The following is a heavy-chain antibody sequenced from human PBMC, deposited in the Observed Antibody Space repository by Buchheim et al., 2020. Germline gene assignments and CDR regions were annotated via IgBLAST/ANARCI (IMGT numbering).Heavy chain of an antibody. CDR1: GFTFSYA. D-gene: IGHD3-16*01. J-gene: IGHJ6*02. V-gene: IGHV3-23*01. Sequence: EVLLLVSGGGLVQPGGSLRLSCAASGFTFSYAMSWVRQAPGRGLEWVSGISGGGDSRYYADSVKGRFTISRDNSKNTLYLQMNSLRAEDTAVYYCAKTAPGGAPPSLYYYGMDVWGQG. CDR2: ISGGGDSR. CDR3: AKTAPGGAPPSLYYYGMDV.